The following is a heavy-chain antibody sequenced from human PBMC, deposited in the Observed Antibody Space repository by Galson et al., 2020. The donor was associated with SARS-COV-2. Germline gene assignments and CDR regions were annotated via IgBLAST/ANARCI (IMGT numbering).Heavy chain of an antibody. CDR1: GGTFSGYY. CDR3: ARGGYDYVWGSYRYINWFDP. V-gene: IGHV4-34*01. CDR2: INHSGST. D-gene: IGHD3-16*02. Sequence: SETLSLTCAVYGGTFSGYYWSWIRQPPGKGLEWIGEINHSGSTNYNPSLKSRVTISVDTSKNQFSLKLSSVTAADTAVYYCARGGYDYVWGSYRYINWFDPWGQGTLVTVSS. J-gene: IGHJ5*02.